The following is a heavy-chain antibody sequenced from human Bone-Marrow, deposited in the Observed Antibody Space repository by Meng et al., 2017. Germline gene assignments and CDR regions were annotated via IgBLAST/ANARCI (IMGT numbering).Heavy chain of an antibody. CDR2: IYYSGST. Sequence: LPLQEAGPGLVKPSETLSLTCTVSGGSISSSSYYWGWIRQPPGKGLEWIGSIYYSGSTYYNPSLKSRVTISVDTSKNQFSLKLSSVTAADTAVYYCARDSFTITMVRGVTQPDTRDWFDPWGQGTLVTVSS. J-gene: IGHJ5*02. D-gene: IGHD3-10*01. CDR1: GGSISSSSYY. CDR3: ARDSFTITMVRGVTQPDTRDWFDP. V-gene: IGHV4-39*07.